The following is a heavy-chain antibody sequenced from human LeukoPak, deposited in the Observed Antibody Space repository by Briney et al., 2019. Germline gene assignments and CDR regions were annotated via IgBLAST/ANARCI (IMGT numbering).Heavy chain of an antibody. D-gene: IGHD3-10*01. CDR2: IYYSGKT. J-gene: IGHJ5*02. V-gene: IGHV4-39*07. CDR1: GSYINNYY. CDR3: ARDGSGSYYNVAWFDP. Sequence: SETLSLTCSVSGSYINNYYWGWIRQAPGKGPEWIGSIYYSGKTYYNSSLRSRVTISLDTSKKQFSLNLFYVTAADTAVYYCARDGSGSYYNVAWFDPWGQGTLVTVSS.